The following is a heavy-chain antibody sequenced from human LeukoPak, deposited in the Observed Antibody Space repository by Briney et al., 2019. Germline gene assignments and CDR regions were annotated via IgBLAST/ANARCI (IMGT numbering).Heavy chain of an antibody. V-gene: IGHV7-4-1*02. D-gene: IGHD3-22*01. CDR1: GYTFTSYA. Sequence: WASVKVSCKASGYTFTSYAMNWVRQAPGQGLEWMGWINTNTGNPTYAQGFTGRFVFSLDTSASTAYLQISSLKAEDTAVYYCARDYYDSSGYYLDNDAFDIWGQGTMVTVSS. CDR3: ARDYYDSSGYYLDNDAFDI. CDR2: INTNTGNP. J-gene: IGHJ3*02.